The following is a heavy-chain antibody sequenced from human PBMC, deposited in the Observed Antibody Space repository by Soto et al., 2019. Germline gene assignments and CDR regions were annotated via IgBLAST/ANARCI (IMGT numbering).Heavy chain of an antibody. D-gene: IGHD3-10*01. V-gene: IGHV2-5*02. J-gene: IGHJ3*02. CDR3: AHLGPWRGVIISQDAFDI. CDR1: GFSFSTTGVG. Sequence: VSGPTLVNXTQTLTLTCTFSGFSFSTTGVGVGWIRQPPGQALEWLALIYWDDDKRYSPSLKSRLTITKDTSKNQVVLTMTNMDPVDTATYYCAHLGPWRGVIISQDAFDIWGQGTMVTVSS. CDR2: IYWDDDK.